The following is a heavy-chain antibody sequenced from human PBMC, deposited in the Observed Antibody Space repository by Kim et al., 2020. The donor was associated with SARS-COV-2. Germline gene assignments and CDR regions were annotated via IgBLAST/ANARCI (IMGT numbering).Heavy chain of an antibody. CDR2: IIPIFGTA. D-gene: IGHD3-22*01. CDR1: GGTFSSYA. J-gene: IGHJ6*02. CDR3: ARGSSYDSSGYPGYYGMDV. Sequence: SVKVSCKASGGTFSSYAISWVRQAPGQGLEWMGGIIPIFGTANYAQKFQGRVTITADESTSTAYMELSSLRSEDTAVYYCARGSSYDSSGYPGYYGMDVWGQGTTVTISS. V-gene: IGHV1-69*13.